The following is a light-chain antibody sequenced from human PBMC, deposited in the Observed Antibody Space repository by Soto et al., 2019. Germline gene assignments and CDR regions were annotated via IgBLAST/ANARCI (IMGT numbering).Light chain of an antibody. J-gene: IGKJ2*01. Sequence: DIQMTQSPSTLSASVGDRVTITCRASQSISSWLAWYQQKPGKAPKLLIYKASSLESGVPSRFSGSGSGTKFPLTISTLQLVDLAINYCQQYNSYPYPLGHGTKREIK. CDR2: KAS. CDR1: QSISSW. V-gene: IGKV1-5*03. CDR3: QQYNSYPYP.